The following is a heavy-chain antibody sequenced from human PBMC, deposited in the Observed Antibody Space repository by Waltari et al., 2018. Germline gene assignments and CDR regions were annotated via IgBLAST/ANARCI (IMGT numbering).Heavy chain of an antibody. CDR2: IIPILGIA. CDR1: GGTFSSYA. CDR3: ARDHCSGGSCYSIDWFDP. J-gene: IGHJ5*02. D-gene: IGHD2-15*01. V-gene: IGHV1-69*04. Sequence: QVQLVQSGAEVKKPGSSVKVSCKASGGTFSSYAISWARQAPGQGLEWMGGIIPILGIANYAKKFQGRVTITADESTSTAYMELSSLRSEDTAVYYCARDHCSGGSCYSIDWFDPWGQGTLVTVSS.